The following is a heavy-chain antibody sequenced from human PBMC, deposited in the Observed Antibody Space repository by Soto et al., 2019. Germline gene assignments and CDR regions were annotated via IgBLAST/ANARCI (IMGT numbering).Heavy chain of an antibody. CDR3: ERDLGIKGYYYYYGMDV. D-gene: IGHD1-1*01. CDR2: IYSGGST. CDR1: GFTVSSNY. J-gene: IGHJ6*02. V-gene: IGHV3-53*01. Sequence: PGGSLRLSCAASGFTVSSNYMSWVRQAPGKGLEWVSVIYSGGSTYYADSVKGRFNISRDNSKNTLYLQMNSLRAEDTAVYYCERDLGIKGYYYYYGMDVWGQGTTVPVPS.